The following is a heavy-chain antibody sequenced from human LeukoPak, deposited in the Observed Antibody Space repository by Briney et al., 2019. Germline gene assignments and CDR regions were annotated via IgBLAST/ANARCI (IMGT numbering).Heavy chain of an antibody. CDR2: INPNSGGT. Sequence: ASVKVSCKASGYTFTGYYMHWVRQAPGQGLEWMGWINPNSGGTNYAQKFQGRVTMTRDTSISTAYMELSRLRSDDTAVYYCARESAITIFGVVPGADFDYWGQGTLVTVSS. V-gene: IGHV1-2*02. D-gene: IGHD3-3*01. J-gene: IGHJ4*02. CDR3: ARESAITIFGVVPGADFDY. CDR1: GYTFTGYY.